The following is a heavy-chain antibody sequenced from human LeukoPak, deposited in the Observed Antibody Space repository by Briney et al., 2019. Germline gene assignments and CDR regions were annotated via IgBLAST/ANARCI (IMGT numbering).Heavy chain of an antibody. Sequence: GESLRLSCAASGFTFNNYGMHWVRQAPGKGLEWVAVISYDGSHISYVDSVKGRFTISRDDSKSTLFLQMISLRGEDTAVYYCAKGRSYDSSGYEFDFWGQGTLVTVSS. CDR2: ISYDGSHI. D-gene: IGHD3-22*01. J-gene: IGHJ4*02. CDR1: GFTFNNYG. V-gene: IGHV3-30*18. CDR3: AKGRSYDSSGYEFDF.